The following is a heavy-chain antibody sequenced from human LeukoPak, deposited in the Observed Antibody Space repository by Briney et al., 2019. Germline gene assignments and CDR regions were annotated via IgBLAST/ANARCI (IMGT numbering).Heavy chain of an antibody. V-gene: IGHV4-59*08. CDR3: GCHGSSGHDPLT. D-gene: IGHD5-12*01. J-gene: IGHJ4*01. CDR2: IYCTGST. CDR1: GDSIRSYY. Sequence: SESLSLTCTVSGDSIRSYYWNWIRRPPGKGLEWVGCIYCTGSTSYNASLKNGGTTSPDTSTSQSSFLLMSVMAADAAAVYCGCHGSSGHDPLTWGQGTLVTVSS.